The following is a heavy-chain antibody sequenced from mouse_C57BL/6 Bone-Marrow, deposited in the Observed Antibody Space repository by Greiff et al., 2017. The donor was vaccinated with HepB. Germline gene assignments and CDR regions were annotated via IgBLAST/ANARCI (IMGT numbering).Heavy chain of an antibody. Sequence: QVQLQQPGAELVMPGASVKLSCKASGYTFTSYWMHWVKQRPGQGLEWIGEIDPSDSYTNYNQKFKGKSTLTVDKSSSTAYMQLSSLTSEDSADYYCARDHYSNPYYYAMDYWGQGTSVTVSS. V-gene: IGHV1-69*01. CDR3: ARDHYSNPYYYAMDY. D-gene: IGHD2-5*01. CDR2: IDPSDSYT. J-gene: IGHJ4*01. CDR1: GYTFTSYW.